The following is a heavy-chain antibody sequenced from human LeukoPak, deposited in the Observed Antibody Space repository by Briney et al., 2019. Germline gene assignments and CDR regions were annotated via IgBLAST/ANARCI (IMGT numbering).Heavy chain of an antibody. J-gene: IGHJ4*02. V-gene: IGHV4-39*07. CDR2: IYYSGST. CDR3: ARAIEVGAMTPFDY. D-gene: IGHD1-26*01. CDR1: GGSISSSSYY. Sequence: SETLSLTCTVSGGSISSSSYYWGWIRQPPGKGLEWIGSIYYSGSTYYNPSLKSRVTISADTSKNQFSLKLSSVTAADTAVYYCARAIEVGAMTPFDYWGQGTLVTVSS.